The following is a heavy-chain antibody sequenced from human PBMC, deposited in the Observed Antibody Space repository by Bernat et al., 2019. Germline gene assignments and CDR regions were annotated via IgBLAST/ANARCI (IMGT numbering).Heavy chain of an antibody. CDR1: GFTFTANP. CDR2: MNGGGGAT. Sequence: EVQLLESGGGLVQPGGSLRLSCAAAGFTFTANPITGSGRPPGRGLEWVSRMNGGGGATDYIDSVKGRFTIFRDSSKNTLYLQMSSLRAEDTAVYYCARDDAVGGGFLDYWGQGTLVTVSS. CDR3: ARDDAVGGGFLDY. D-gene: IGHD3-3*01. V-gene: IGHV3-23*01. J-gene: IGHJ4*02.